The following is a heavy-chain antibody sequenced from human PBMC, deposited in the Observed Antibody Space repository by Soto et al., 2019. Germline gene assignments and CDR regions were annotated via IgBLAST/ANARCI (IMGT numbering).Heavy chain of an antibody. CDR3: ARDDVDTAMPYGMDV. CDR2: IIPIFGTA. CDR1: GGTFSSYA. D-gene: IGHD5-18*01. V-gene: IGHV1-69*12. Sequence: QVQLVQSGAEVKKPGSSVKVSCKASGGTFSSYAISWVRQAPGQGLEWMGGIIPIFGTANYAQKFQGRVTMPADESTSTAYRELSSLRSEDTAVYYCARDDVDTAMPYGMDVWGQGTTVTVSS. J-gene: IGHJ6*02.